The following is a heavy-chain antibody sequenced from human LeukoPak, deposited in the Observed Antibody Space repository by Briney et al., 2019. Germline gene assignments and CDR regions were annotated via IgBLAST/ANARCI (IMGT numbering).Heavy chain of an antibody. D-gene: IGHD4-23*01. CDR3: ARASSHYGGYIIDF. Sequence: PSQTLSLTCTVSGGSISSGGYSWSWIRQHPGKGLEWIGYIYYSGSTYYNPSLKSRVTMSLDTSKNQFSLKLSSVTAADTAVYYCARASSHYGGYIIDFWGQGTLVTVSS. CDR2: IYYSGST. J-gene: IGHJ4*02. CDR1: GGSISSGGYS. V-gene: IGHV4-31*03.